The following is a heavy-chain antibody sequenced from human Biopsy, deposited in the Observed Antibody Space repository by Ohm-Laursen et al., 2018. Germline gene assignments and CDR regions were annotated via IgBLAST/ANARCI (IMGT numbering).Heavy chain of an antibody. J-gene: IGHJ4*02. CDR2: INPSGSTT. Sequence: ASVKVSCKASGYSFTSYYMHWVRQAPGQGLEWMGVINPSGSTTSYPQMFQGRVTMTRDTSKSTVYMELSSLRSADTAVYFCTRNTGWYGDLYYFDYWGQGTLVTVSS. D-gene: IGHD6-19*01. V-gene: IGHV1-46*01. CDR1: GYSFTSYY. CDR3: TRNTGWYGDLYYFDY.